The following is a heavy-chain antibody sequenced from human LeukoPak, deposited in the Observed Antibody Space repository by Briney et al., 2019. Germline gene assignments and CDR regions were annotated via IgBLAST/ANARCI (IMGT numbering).Heavy chain of an antibody. CDR1: GGSFNNFA. CDR3: ARSLGFLEWLAFDI. D-gene: IGHD3-3*01. CDR2: IIPIFGTA. J-gene: IGHJ3*02. V-gene: IGHV1-69*01. Sequence: GSSVRVSCKASGGSFNNFAFSWVRQDPGQGLEWMGGIIPIFGTANYAQKFQGRVTITADESTSTAYMELSSLRSEDTAVYYCARSLGFLEWLAFDIWGQGTMVTAPS.